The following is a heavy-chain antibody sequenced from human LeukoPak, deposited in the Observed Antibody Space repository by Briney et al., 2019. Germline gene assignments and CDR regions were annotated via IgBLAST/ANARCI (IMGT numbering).Heavy chain of an antibody. CDR1: GGSISSYY. V-gene: IGHV4-4*07. CDR2: IYTSGST. D-gene: IGHD2-8*01. J-gene: IGHJ4*02. CDR3: ARASNDCTNGVCYDLLDY. Sequence: SETLSLTCTVSGGSISSYYWSWIRQPAGKGLEWIGRIYTSGSTNYNPSLKSRVTMSVDTSKNQFSLKLSSVTAADTAVYYCARASNDCTNGVCYDLLDYWGQGTLVTVSS.